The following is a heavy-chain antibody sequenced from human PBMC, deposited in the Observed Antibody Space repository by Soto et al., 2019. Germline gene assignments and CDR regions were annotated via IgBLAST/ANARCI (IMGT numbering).Heavy chain of an antibody. Sequence: LRLSCSASGFTFSNSAMSWVRQAPGKGLEWVSTISGSGDYTYYTDSVKGRFTISRDNSKSTLFLQMNSLRAEDTAVYYCAKDGNLYAWGQGILVTVSS. CDR2: ISGSGDYT. J-gene: IGHJ5*02. V-gene: IGHV3-23*01. D-gene: IGHD2-15*01. CDR3: AKDGNLYA. CDR1: GFTFSNSA.